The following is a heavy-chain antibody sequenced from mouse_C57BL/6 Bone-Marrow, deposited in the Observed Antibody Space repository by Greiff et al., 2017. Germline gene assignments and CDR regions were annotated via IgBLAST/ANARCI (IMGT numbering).Heavy chain of an antibody. Sequence: EVQLQQSGAELVRPGASVKLSCTASGFNIKDDYMHWVKQRPEQGLEWIGWIEPENGATDYASQFQGKATITADTSSNTAYLQLSSLTSEDTAVYYCTTETTVVAPYYARDYWGQGTSVTVSS. CDR3: TTETTVVAPYYARDY. CDR1: GFNIKDDY. V-gene: IGHV14-4*01. CDR2: IEPENGAT. J-gene: IGHJ4*01. D-gene: IGHD1-1*01.